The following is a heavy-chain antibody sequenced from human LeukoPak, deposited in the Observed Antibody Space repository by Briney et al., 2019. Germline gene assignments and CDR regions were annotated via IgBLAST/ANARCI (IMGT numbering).Heavy chain of an antibody. CDR2: ISSSSSTI. J-gene: IGHJ6*02. V-gene: IGHV3-48*01. CDR3: ATTIIAATMDV. CDR1: GFTFSSYS. Sequence: AGGSLRLSCAASGFTFSSYSMNWVRQAPGKGLEWVSYISSSSSTIYYADSVKGRFTISRDNAKNTLYLQMNSLRAEDTAVYYCATTIIAATMDVWGQGTTVTVSS. D-gene: IGHD6-13*01.